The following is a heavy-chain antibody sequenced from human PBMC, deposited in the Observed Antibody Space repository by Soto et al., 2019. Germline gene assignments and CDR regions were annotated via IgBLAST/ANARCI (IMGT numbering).Heavy chain of an antibody. CDR1: GGSISSSSYY. CDR3: ARLPYCSSTTCYFANY. D-gene: IGHD2-2*01. J-gene: IGHJ4*02. CDR2: IYYSGST. Sequence: SETLSLTCTVSGGSISSSSYYWGWIRQPPGKGLEWIGSIYYSGSTYYNPSLKRRVTISVDTSKNEFSLKLSSVTAADTAVYFCARLPYCSSTTCYFANYWGQGTLVTVSS. V-gene: IGHV4-39*01.